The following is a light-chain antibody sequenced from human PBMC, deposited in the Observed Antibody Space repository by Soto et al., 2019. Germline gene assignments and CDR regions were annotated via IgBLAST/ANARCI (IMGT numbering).Light chain of an antibody. Sequence: EIVLTQSPGTLSLSPGERATLSCRASQSVSSSYLAWYQQNRGQAPRLLIHGASSRATGIPDRFSGSGSGTHFTLTISRLEPEDFPVYYCQQYGSSRWTFGQGTKVEIK. CDR1: QSVSSSY. CDR3: QQYGSSRWT. V-gene: IGKV3-20*01. CDR2: GAS. J-gene: IGKJ1*01.